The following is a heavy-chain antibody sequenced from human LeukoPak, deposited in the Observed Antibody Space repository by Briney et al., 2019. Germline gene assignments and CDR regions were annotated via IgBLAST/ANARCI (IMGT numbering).Heavy chain of an antibody. CDR2: IYYSGST. V-gene: IGHV4-59*08. J-gene: IGHJ5*02. CDR1: GGSISSYY. D-gene: IGHD3-3*01. CDR3: ARHGIHYDFWSENWFDP. Sequence: SETLSLTCTVSGGSISSYYWSWIRQPPGKGLEWIGYIYYSGSTNYNPSLKSRVAISVDTSKNQFSLKLSSVTAADTAVYYCARHGIHYDFWSENWFDPWGQGTLVTVSS.